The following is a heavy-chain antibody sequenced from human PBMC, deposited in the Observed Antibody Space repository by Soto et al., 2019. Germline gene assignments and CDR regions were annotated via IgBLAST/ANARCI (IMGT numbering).Heavy chain of an antibody. Sequence: QVQLVQSGAEVKKPGASVKVSCKASGYTFTSYGISWVRQAPGQGLEWLGWISDYNGNTNYAQKLQGRVTMTTDTSRSTAYLEVRSLRSDDTVVYYCAKDYGVADSSHFDYWGQGTLVIVAS. V-gene: IGHV1-18*04. J-gene: IGHJ4*02. CDR3: AKDYGVADSSHFDY. D-gene: IGHD3-22*01. CDR1: GYTFTSYG. CDR2: ISDYNGNT.